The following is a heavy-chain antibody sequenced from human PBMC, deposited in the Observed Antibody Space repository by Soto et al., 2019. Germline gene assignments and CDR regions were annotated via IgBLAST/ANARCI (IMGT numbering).Heavy chain of an antibody. CDR2: INGDGTSI. CDR1: GFTLSSHR. Sequence: SGFTLSSHRMHWVRQAPGKGPVWVSRINGDGTSISYADSVKGRFTISRDNAKNSLYLQMNSLRAEDTAVYYCAREELLYGMDVWGQGTTVTVSS. CDR3: AREELLYGMDV. V-gene: IGHV3-74*01. D-gene: IGHD3-10*01. J-gene: IGHJ6*02.